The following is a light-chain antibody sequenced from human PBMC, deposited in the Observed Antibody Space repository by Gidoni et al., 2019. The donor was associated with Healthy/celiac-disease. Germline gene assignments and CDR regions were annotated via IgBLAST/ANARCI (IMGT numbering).Light chain of an antibody. CDR3: QQYDNLPRT. J-gene: IGKJ2*01. Sequence: DIQMTQPPSPLSASVGDRVTITCQASQDISNYLNWFQQKPGKAPKLLIYDASNLETGVPSRFSGSGSGTRFTFTISSLQPEDIATYYCQQYDNLPRTFGQGTKLEIK. V-gene: IGKV1-33*01. CDR2: DAS. CDR1: QDISNY.